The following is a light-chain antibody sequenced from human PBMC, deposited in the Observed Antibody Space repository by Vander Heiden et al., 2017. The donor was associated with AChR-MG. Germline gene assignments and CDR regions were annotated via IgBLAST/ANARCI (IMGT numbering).Light chain of an antibody. CDR1: QSISSY. CDR3: QQRDSTPLT. CDR2: AAS. Sequence: DIQMTQSPSSLSASVGDRVTITFRASQSISSYLNWYQQKPGKAPKLLIYAASSLQSGVPSRFSGSGSGTDFTLTISRLQPEDFATYYCQQRDSTPLTFGGGTKVEIK. J-gene: IGKJ4*01. V-gene: IGKV1-39*01.